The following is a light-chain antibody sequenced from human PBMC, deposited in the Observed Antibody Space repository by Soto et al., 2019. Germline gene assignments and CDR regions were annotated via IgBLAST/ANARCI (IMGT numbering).Light chain of an antibody. CDR3: QQRSSWPRT. CDR1: QTINNY. Sequence: EIVLTQSPATLSLSPGERATLSCRASQTINNYLAWYQQKPGQAPRLLIYDASNRATGIPARFRGSGSGTDFTLTISSLEPEDFALYYCQQRSSWPRTFGQGTKVEIK. J-gene: IGKJ1*01. V-gene: IGKV3-11*01. CDR2: DAS.